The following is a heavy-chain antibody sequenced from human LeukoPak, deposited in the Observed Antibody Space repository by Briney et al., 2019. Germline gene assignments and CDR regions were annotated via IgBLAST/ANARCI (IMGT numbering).Heavy chain of an antibody. V-gene: IGHV4-30-2*01. D-gene: IGHD4-23*01. CDR3: ASYDYGGTYTFDI. CDR1: GGSINSGGYS. CDR2: IYHSGST. Sequence: SETPSLTCAVSGGSINSGGYSWSWIRQPPGKGLEWIGYIYHSGSTYYNPSLKSRVTISVDRSKNQFSLKLSSVTAADTAVYYCASYDYGGTYTFDIWGQGTMVTVSS. J-gene: IGHJ3*02.